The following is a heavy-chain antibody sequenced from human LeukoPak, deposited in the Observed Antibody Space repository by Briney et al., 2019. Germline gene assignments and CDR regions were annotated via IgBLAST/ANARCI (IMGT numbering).Heavy chain of an antibody. CDR1: GGTFSSYA. Sequence: ASVKVSCKASGGTFSSYAISWVRQAPGQGLEWVGGIIPIFGRANYAQKFQGRVAITTDETTSTAYMELSSLRSEDTAVYYCASSSGYSSSWYKIWGQGTLVTVSS. CDR3: ASSSGYSSSWYKI. D-gene: IGHD6-13*01. V-gene: IGHV1-69*05. J-gene: IGHJ4*02. CDR2: IIPIFGRA.